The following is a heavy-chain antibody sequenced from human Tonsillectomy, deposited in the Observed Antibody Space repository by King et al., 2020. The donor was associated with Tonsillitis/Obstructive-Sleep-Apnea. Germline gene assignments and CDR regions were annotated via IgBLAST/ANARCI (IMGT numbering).Heavy chain of an antibody. V-gene: IGHV3-30*03. J-gene: IGHJ6*02. D-gene: IGHD3-10*01. CDR1: GFTFSNYG. CDR3: AREVRVYYSVMDV. CDR2: ISYDGSNK. Sequence: VQLVESGGGVVQPGRSLRLSCAASGFTFSNYGMHWVRQAPGKGLEWVAVISYDGSNKYYADSVKGRFTISRDNSKNTLYLQMNSLRAEDTAVYYCAREVRVYYSVMDVWGQGTTVTVSS.